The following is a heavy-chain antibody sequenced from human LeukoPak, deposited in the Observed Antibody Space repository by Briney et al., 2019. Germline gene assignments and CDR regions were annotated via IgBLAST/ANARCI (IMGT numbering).Heavy chain of an antibody. CDR2: INHSGST. D-gene: IGHD1-7*01. J-gene: IGHJ4*02. CDR3: ARHRTGATWGYFDY. Sequence: PSETLSLTCAVYGGSFSGYYWSWIRQPPGKGLEWIGEINHSGSTNYNPPLKSRVTISVDSSKNHFSLKLSSVTAADTAVYYCARHRTGATWGYFDYWGQGTLVTVSS. V-gene: IGHV4-34*01. CDR1: GGSFSGYY.